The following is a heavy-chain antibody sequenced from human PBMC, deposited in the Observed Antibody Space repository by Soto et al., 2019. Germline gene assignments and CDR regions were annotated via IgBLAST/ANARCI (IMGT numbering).Heavy chain of an antibody. V-gene: IGHV3-23*01. D-gene: IGHD1-26*01. CDR3: ARDPRGIVGATGFDY. J-gene: IGHJ4*02. CDR2: ISVSGGTT. Sequence: GGSLRLSCAASGFTFNNYALTWVRQAPGKGLEWVSTISVSGGTTHYSDSVKGRFTISRDNAKNSLYLQMNILRAEDTAVDYCARDPRGIVGATGFDYWGQGTLVTVSS. CDR1: GFTFNNYA.